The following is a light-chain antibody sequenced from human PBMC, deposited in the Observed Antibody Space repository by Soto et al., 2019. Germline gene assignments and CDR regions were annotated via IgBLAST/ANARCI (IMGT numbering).Light chain of an antibody. CDR1: SSDVGNYNY. V-gene: IGLV2-14*01. CDR3: TSYTSSSNL. Sequence: QSALTQPASVSGSPGQSITISCTGTSSDVGNYNYVSRYQQLPGKPPKLMIYDVNNRPSGVSNSFSGSKSGNTASLTISGLHAEDAADYYCTSYTSSSNLFGNGTKVNVL. J-gene: IGLJ1*01. CDR2: DVN.